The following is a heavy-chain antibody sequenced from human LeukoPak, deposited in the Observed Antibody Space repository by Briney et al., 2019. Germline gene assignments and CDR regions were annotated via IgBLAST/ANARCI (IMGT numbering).Heavy chain of an antibody. J-gene: IGHJ4*02. CDR1: GDTFTTYY. D-gene: IGHD5-18*01. V-gene: IGHV1-46*01. CDR2: INPSGDST. Sequence: ASVKVSCKASGDTFTTYYIHWVRQAPGQGLEWMGIINPSGDSTSYALKFQGRVTMTRDTSTSTVHMELSSLTSADTAVYYCAREAPGRLRGFDYWGQGTLVTVSS. CDR3: AREAPGRLRGFDY.